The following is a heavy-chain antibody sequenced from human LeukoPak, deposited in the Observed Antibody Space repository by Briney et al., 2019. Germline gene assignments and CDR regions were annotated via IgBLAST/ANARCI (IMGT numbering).Heavy chain of an antibody. J-gene: IGHJ4*02. CDR2: ILTSGTT. CDR3: ARLRVSGSYLYYFDY. Sequence: SETLSLTCTVSNGSISNYHWSWVRQPPGKGLEWIGYILTSGTTNYNPSLKSRLTISVDTSKNQFTLKLSSVTAADTAVYYCARLRVSGSYLYYFDYWGQGTLDSVSS. D-gene: IGHD1-26*01. CDR1: NGSISNYH. V-gene: IGHV4-4*09.